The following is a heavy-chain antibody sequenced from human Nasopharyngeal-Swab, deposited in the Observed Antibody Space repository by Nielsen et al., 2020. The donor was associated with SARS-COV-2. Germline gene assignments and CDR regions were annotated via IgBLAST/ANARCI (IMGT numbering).Heavy chain of an antibody. CDR1: DYSISSYY. D-gene: IGHD3-3*01. CDR2: IYYSGSP. CDR3: ARDRALRFLEWLNGVRAFDI. Sequence: SETLSLTCTVSDYSISSYYWTWIRQPPGKGLEWIGYIYYSGSPNYNPSLKSRVTLSLDTSKSQLSLKLSSVTAADTAVYYCARDRALRFLEWLNGVRAFDIWGQGTMVTVSS. J-gene: IGHJ3*02. V-gene: IGHV4-59*13.